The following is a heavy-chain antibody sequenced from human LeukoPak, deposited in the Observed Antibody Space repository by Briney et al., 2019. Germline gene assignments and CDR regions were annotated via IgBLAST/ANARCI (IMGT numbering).Heavy chain of an antibody. CDR1: GGSISSYY. V-gene: IGHV4-59*08. D-gene: IGHD2-21*02. CDR3: ARGCGGDCYDKYYYYCDMDV. J-gene: IGHJ6*02. Sequence: SETLSLTCTVSGGSISSYYWSWIRQPPGKGLEWIGYIYYSGSTNYSPSLKSRVTISVDTSKNQFSLKLSSVTAADTAVYYCARGCGGDCYDKYYYYCDMDVWGQGTTVTVSS. CDR2: IYYSGST.